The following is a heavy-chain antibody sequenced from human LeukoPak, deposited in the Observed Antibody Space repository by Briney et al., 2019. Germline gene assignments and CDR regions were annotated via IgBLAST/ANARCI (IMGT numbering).Heavy chain of an antibody. CDR1: GFTFSSYA. D-gene: IGHD2-21*01. CDR2: ISYDGSNK. J-gene: IGHJ4*02. V-gene: IGHV3-30-3*01. CDR3: ARDIVVVPVAG. Sequence: GRSLRLSCAASGFTFSSYALHWVRQAPGKGLEWVAVISYDGSNKFYADSVKGRFTISRDNAKNSLYLQMNSLRAEDTAVYYCARDIVVVPVAGWGQGTLVTVSS.